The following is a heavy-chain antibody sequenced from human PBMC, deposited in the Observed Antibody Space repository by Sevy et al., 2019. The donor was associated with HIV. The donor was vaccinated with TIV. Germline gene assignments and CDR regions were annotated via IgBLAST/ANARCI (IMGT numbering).Heavy chain of an antibody. CDR3: ARWGNSSGIDY. J-gene: IGHJ4*02. Sequence: GGSLRLSCTASGFYFGIHWVRQAPGKGLEWVARIWYDGINKDYADSVKGRFTISRDNSKNTVFLQMNSLRAEDTGMYYCARWGNSSGIDYWGQGTLVTVSS. V-gene: IGHV3-33*01. CDR1: GFYFG. D-gene: IGHD3-22*01. CDR2: IWYDGINK.